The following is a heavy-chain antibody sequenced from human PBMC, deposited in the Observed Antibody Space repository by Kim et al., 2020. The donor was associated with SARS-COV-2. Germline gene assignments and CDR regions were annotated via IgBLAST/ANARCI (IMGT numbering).Heavy chain of an antibody. V-gene: IGHV3-30*18. CDR2: ISYDGSNK. D-gene: IGHD3-16*01. CDR3: AKPGRALVGGGFDY. J-gene: IGHJ4*02. CDR1: GFTFSSYG. Sequence: GGSLRLSCAASGFTFSSYGMHWVRQAPGKGLEWVAVISYDGSNKYYADSVKGRFTISRDNSKNTLYLQMNSLRAEDTAVYYCAKPGRALVGGGFDYWGQGTLVTVSS.